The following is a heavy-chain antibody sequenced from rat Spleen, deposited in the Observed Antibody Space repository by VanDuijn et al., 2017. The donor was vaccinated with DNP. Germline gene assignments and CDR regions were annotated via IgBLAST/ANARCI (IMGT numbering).Heavy chain of an antibody. CDR1: GFSLNSYH. D-gene: IGHD4-2*01. CDR3: ARGDEVMDA. J-gene: IGHJ4*01. Sequence: QVQLKESGPGLVQPSQTLSLTCTVSGFSLNSYHVHWVRQPPGKGLEWMGVIWGDGGTAYNSALKSRLSISRDTSKSQVFLKMSSLKTEDTATYYCARGDEVMDAWGQGASVTVSS. V-gene: IGHV2-32*01. CDR2: IWGDGGT.